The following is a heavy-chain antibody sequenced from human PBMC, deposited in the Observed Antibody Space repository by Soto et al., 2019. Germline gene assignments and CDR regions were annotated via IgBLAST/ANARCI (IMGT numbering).Heavy chain of an antibody. CDR1: GGSRSGYC. CDR2: ISHRVGT. Sequence: SVTLSLSWAVYGGSRSGYCGSWIRQPPGKGLEWIGEISHRVGTNYNPSRKSRVTISVDTSKNQFSLMLTSVTAADTAVFYCAREWPGSRGYFDYWGQGTLVTVSS. J-gene: IGHJ4*02. D-gene: IGHD3-22*01. V-gene: IGHV4-34*01. CDR3: AREWPGSRGYFDY.